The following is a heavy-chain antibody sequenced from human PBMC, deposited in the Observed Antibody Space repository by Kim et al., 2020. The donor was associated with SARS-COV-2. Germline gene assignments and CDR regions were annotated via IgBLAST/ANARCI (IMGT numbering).Heavy chain of an antibody. D-gene: IGHD4-17*01. CDR1: GGSISSYY. J-gene: IGHJ3*02. Sequence: SETLSLTCTVSGGSISSYYWSWIRQPPGKGLEWIGYIYYSGSTNYNPSLKSRVTISVDTSKNQFSLKLSSVTAADTAVYYCAVDYGDYAEGAFDIWGQGTMVTVSS. V-gene: IGHV4-59*01. CDR2: IYYSGST. CDR3: AVDYGDYAEGAFDI.